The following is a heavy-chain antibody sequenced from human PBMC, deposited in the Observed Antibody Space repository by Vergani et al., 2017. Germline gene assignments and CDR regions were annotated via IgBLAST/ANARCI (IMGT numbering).Heavy chain of an antibody. J-gene: IGHJ4*02. D-gene: IGHD3-9*01. V-gene: IGHV1-46*03. CDR3: ASGDYGILTGYRY. Sequence: QVQVVQSGAEVKKSGASVKVSCKTSGYTFSNYYMHWVRQDPGQGLEWMGIINPSGGHTNYARKFQGRVTMTRDTSTSTVYMELSSLRSEDTAIYYCASGDYGILTGYRYWGQGTLVTVSA. CDR1: GYTFSNYY. CDR2: INPSGGHT.